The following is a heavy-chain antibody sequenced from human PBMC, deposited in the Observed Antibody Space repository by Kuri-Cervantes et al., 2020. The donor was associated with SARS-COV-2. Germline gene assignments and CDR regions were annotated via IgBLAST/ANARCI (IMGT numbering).Heavy chain of an antibody. CDR1: GYTFTSYY. CDR3: ARGGWNDDYYYYMDV. D-gene: IGHD1-1*01. V-gene: IGHV1-46*01. Sequence: ASVKVSCKASGYTFTSYYMHWVRQAPGQGLEWMGIINPSGGSTSYAQKFQGRVTMTTDTSTSTAYMELRSLRSDDTAVYYCARGGWNDDYYYYMDVWGKGTTVTVSS. CDR2: INPSGGST. J-gene: IGHJ6*03.